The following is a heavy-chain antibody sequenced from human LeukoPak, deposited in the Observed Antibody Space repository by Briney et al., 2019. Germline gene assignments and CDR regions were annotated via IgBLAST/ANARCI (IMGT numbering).Heavy chain of an antibody. CDR2: IIPIFGTA. Sequence: GASVKVSCKASGYTFTGYYMHWMRQAPGQGLEWMGGIIPIFGTANYAQKFQGRVTITADESTSTAYMELSSLRSEDTAVYYCASQYYGSGSYWDYYYGMDVWGQGTTVTVSS. J-gene: IGHJ6*02. V-gene: IGHV1-69*13. CDR3: ASQYYGSGSYWDYYYGMDV. D-gene: IGHD3-10*01. CDR1: GYTFTGYY.